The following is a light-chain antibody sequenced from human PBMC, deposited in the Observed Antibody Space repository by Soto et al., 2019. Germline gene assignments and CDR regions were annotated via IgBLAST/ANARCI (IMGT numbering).Light chain of an antibody. CDR3: SSFTSSATYV. CDR2: DVS. V-gene: IGLV2-14*01. Sequence: QSVLTQPASVSGSPGQSITISCTGTSSEIGNYNYVSWYQQHPGKAPKLMIYDVSNRPSGVSKRFSGSKSGYTASLTISELQAEDEADYYCSSFTSSATYVFGTGTKVTVL. J-gene: IGLJ1*01. CDR1: SSEIGNYNY.